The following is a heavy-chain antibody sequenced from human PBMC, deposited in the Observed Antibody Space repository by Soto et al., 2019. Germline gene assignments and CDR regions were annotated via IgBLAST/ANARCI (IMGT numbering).Heavy chain of an antibody. D-gene: IGHD6-6*01. J-gene: IGHJ4*02. V-gene: IGHV1-18*01. CDR2: ISAYNGNT. CDR3: ARADGIAARPDIDY. Sequence: ASVNVSCKSSGYTFTSYCFTWVRQAPGQGLEWMGWISAYNGNTNYAQKLQGRVTMTTDTSTSTAYMDLRSLRSDDTAIYYCARADGIAARPDIDYWGQGTLVTVSS. CDR1: GYTFTSYC.